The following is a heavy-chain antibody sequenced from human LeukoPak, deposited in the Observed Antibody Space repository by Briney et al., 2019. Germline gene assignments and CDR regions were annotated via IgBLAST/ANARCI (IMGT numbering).Heavy chain of an antibody. Sequence: SETLSLTCTVSGGSMSSYYWRWLRQPPGKEREWIGHIFYSGTTNYHPSLKRRVAISLDPSKHQFSLKLSSVTAADTAAHPCAASHNSSRPDFASWGQGTLVPVSS. CDR1: GGSMSSYY. CDR3: AASHNSSRPDFAS. CDR2: IFYSGTT. D-gene: IGHD6-13*01. J-gene: IGHJ4*02. V-gene: IGHV4-59*01.